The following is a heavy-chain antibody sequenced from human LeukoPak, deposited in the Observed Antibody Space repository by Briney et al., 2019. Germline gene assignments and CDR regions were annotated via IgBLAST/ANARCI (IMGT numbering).Heavy chain of an antibody. CDR1: GFSLSTSGMC. V-gene: IGHV2-70*11. D-gene: IGHD3-22*01. CDR2: IDWDDDK. J-gene: IGHJ4*02. Sequence: SGPALVKPTQTLTMTCTFSGFSLSTSGMCVSWIRQPPGKALEWLARIDWDDDKHYSTSLKTRLTISRDTSKNQVVLTMTNMDPVDTATYYCARMRRYYDSSGYPDYWGQGTLVTVSS. CDR3: ARMRRYYDSSGYPDY.